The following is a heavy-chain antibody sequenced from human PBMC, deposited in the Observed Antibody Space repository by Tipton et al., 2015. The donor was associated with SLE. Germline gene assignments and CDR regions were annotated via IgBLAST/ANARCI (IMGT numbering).Heavy chain of an antibody. CDR2: IYYSGST. CDR3: ARAGYSSGWYGRGFDN. CDR1: SLSHYW. J-gene: IGHJ4*02. V-gene: IGHV4-39*07. D-gene: IGHD6-19*01. Sequence: SLSHYWMTWVRQPPGKGLEWIGSIYYSGSTYYNPSLKSRVTISVDTSKNQFSLNLTSVTAADTALYYCARAGYSSGWYGRGFDNWGQGTLVTVSS.